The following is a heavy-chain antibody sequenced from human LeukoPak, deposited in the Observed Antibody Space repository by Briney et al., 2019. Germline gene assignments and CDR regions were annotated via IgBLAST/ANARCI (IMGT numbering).Heavy chain of an antibody. CDR2: IYPGDSDT. CDR3: ARHDRSEVTGSYYLDY. V-gene: IGHV5-51*01. J-gene: IGHJ4*02. CDR1: GYSFTSYW. D-gene: IGHD1-26*01. Sequence: GESLKISCKGSGYSFTSYWIGWVRQMPGKGLEWMGIIYPGDSDTRYSPSFQGQVTISADKSISTAYLQWSSLKASDTAMYYCARHDRSEVTGSYYLDYWGQGTLVTVSP.